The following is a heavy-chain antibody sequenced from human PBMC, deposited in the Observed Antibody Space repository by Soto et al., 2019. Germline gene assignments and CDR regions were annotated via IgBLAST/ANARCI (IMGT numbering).Heavy chain of an antibody. CDR3: AREGK. J-gene: IGHJ4*02. CDR1: GFTFNDFW. Sequence: EVQLVESGGYLVLSVGSLRLSCAAYGFTFNDFWMSWVRQAPGKGLEWVANINPNGSAKKYVDSVEGRFTISRDNAKNSLDLYMTSLRVDGTAIYYCAREGKWGQGTLVAVSS. V-gene: IGHV3-7*01. CDR2: INPNGSAK.